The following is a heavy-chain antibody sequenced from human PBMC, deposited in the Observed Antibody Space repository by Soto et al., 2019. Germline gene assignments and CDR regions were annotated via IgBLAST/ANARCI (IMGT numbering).Heavy chain of an antibody. CDR3: ARERVTGYYNVIGY. J-gene: IGHJ4*02. D-gene: IGHD3-9*01. CDR2: LSYDVRNK. CDR1: GFTFSTYY. V-gene: IGHV3-30*04. Sequence: QVQLVESGGGVVQPGRSLRLSCAASGFTFSTYYMHWVRQAPGKGLEWVAVLSYDVRNKYYADSVKGRFTISRDNAKNTLYLQMNSLRTEDTAVYYCARERVTGYYNVIGYWGQGTLVTVS.